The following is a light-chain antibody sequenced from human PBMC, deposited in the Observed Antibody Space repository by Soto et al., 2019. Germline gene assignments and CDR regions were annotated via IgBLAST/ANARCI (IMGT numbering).Light chain of an antibody. CDR1: QDIRNY. J-gene: IGKJ4*01. Sequence: DIQMTQSPSSLSASVGDRVTITCQASQDIRNYFNWYQQKPGKAPNLLIYDASNLRAGVPSRFSGSGSGTEFTFTISSLQPEDIATYYCQHYDHLPPLSFGGGTKVEIK. V-gene: IGKV1-33*01. CDR3: QHYDHLPPLS. CDR2: DAS.